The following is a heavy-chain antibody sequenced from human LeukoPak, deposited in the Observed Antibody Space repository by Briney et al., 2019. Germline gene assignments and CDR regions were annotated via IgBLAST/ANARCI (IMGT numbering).Heavy chain of an antibody. V-gene: IGHV3-33*01. J-gene: IGHJ4*02. CDR1: GLTFSSYG. Sequence: PGRALRLSCAASGLTFSSYGMHWVRQAPGKGLEWVAVIWYDGSNKYYADSVKGRFTISRDNSKNTLYLQMNSLRAEDTAVCYCARDCTNGVCYGTDFDYWGQGTLVTVSS. CDR3: ARDCTNGVCYGTDFDY. CDR2: IWYDGSNK. D-gene: IGHD2-8*01.